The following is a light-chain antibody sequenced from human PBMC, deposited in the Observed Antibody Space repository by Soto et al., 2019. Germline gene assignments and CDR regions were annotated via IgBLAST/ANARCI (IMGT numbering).Light chain of an antibody. CDR2: AAS. CDR3: QKYDSAPWT. Sequence: DIEMTQSPSSLSASVGDRVTITCRASQGISSYLVWYQQKPGKVPKLLIYAASTLQSGVPSRFSGSRSGTDFTLTISSLQPEDVATYYCQKYDSAPWTFGQGTKVEIK. J-gene: IGKJ1*01. V-gene: IGKV1-27*01. CDR1: QGISSY.